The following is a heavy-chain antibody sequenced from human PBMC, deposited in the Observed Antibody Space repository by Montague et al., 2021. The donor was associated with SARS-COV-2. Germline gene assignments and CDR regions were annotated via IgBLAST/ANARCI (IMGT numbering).Heavy chain of an antibody. V-gene: IGHV4-34*01. Sequence: SETLSLTCAVYGGSFSGYYWSWIRQPPGKGLEWIGEINHSGSTNYNPSLKSRVTISVDTSKNQFSLKLSSVTAADTAVYYCARGRGIQLWFNYYYYMDVWGKGTTVTASS. D-gene: IGHD5-18*01. CDR3: ARGRGIQLWFNYYYYMDV. J-gene: IGHJ6*03. CDR2: INHSGST. CDR1: GGSFSGYY.